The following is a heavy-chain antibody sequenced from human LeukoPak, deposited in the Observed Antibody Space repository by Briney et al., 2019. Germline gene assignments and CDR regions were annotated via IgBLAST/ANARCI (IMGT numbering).Heavy chain of an antibody. CDR2: IIPIFGTA. CDR1: GGTFSSYA. D-gene: IGHD4-11*01. V-gene: IGHV1-69*05. CDR3: ARYATVKYYYYMDV. J-gene: IGHJ6*03. Sequence: SVKVSCKASGGTFSSYAISWVRQAPGQGLEWMGCIIPIFGTATYAQKFQGRVTITTDESTSTAYMELSSLRSADTAVSYCARYATVKYYYYMDVWGKGTTVTVSS.